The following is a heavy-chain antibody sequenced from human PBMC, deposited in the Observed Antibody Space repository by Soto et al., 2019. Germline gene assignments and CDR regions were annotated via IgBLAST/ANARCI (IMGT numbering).Heavy chain of an antibody. D-gene: IGHD6-6*01. CDR1: SGSFGSGIW. J-gene: IGHJ4*02. V-gene: IGHV4-4*02. Sequence: VQLQESGPGLVEPSGTLSLTCTASSGSFGSGIWWSWVRQPPGNGLEWIGELYHTGNTNYNPSHRCSPTMSLHESKNQFSLSLISGTAADTAVYYCAGAARLSPFDFWGRGTLVTVSS. CDR2: LYHTGNT. CDR3: AGAARLSPFDF.